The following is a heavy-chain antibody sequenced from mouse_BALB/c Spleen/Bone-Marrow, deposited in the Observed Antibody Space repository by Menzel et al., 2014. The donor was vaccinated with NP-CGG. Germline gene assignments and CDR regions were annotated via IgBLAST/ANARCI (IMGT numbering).Heavy chain of an antibody. CDR2: ISNGGGST. D-gene: IGHD3-1*01. J-gene: IGHJ4*01. CDR3: ARQLGLRVDY. Sequence: EVQVVESGGGLVQPGGSLKLSCAASGFTFSSYSMSWVRQTPEKRLEWVAYISNGGGSTYYPDTVKGRFTISRDSAKNTLYLQMSSLKSEDTAMYYCARQLGLRVDYWGQGSSVTVSS. V-gene: IGHV5-12-2*01. CDR1: GFTFSSYS.